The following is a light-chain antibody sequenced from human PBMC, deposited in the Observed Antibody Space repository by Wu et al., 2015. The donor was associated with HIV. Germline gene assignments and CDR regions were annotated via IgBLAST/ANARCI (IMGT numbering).Light chain of an antibody. CDR3: QQYTNWPRMYT. V-gene: IGKV3-15*01. Sequence: EIVLTQSPGTLSLSPGERATLSCRASQSVSSSYLAWYQQKPGQAPRLLIYGASTRATGTPARFSGSGSGTEFTLTISSMQSEDFAVYYCQQYTNWPRMYTFGQGTKLEIK. CDR2: GAS. J-gene: IGKJ2*01. CDR1: QSVSSSY.